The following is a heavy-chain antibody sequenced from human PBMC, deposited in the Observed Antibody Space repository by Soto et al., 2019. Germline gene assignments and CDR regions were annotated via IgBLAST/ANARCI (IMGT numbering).Heavy chain of an antibody. CDR3: ARVMITVTTFISPYGMDV. CDR2: ISYDGSNK. D-gene: IGHD4-4*01. CDR1: GFTFSSYA. J-gene: IGHJ6*02. V-gene: IGHV3-30-3*01. Sequence: PGGSLRLSCAASGFTFSSYAMHWGLQAPCKGLEWVAVISYDGSNKYYADSVKGRFTISRDNSKNTLYLQMNSLRAEDTAVYYCARVMITVTTFISPYGMDVWGQGTTVTVSS.